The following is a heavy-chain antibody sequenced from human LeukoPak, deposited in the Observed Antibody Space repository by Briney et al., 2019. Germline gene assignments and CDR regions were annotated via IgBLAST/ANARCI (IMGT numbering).Heavy chain of an antibody. V-gene: IGHV4-59*08. J-gene: IGHJ4*02. CDR3: AKYGNSGWVIDY. D-gene: IGHD6-19*01. Sequence: SETLSLTRTVSVGSIASNYWTSIRQPPGKGVEYIGYIYYTGATNYNPPLKSRVTISVDTSKNKFSLRLSSVTAADTAVYFCAKYGNSGWVIDYWGQGTLVTVSS. CDR2: IYYTGAT. CDR1: VGSIASNY.